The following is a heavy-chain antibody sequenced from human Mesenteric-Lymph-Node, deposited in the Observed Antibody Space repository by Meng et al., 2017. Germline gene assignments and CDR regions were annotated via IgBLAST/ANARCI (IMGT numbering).Heavy chain of an antibody. CDR2: IKQDGNEK. Sequence: GESLKISCAASGFTFSSFWMSWVRQVPGKGLEWVANIKQDGNEKYSVDSVKGRFTISRDNAKNSLYLQMNSLKAEDTAVYYCARDWGRYWGQGTLVTVSS. CDR3: ARDWGRY. CDR1: GFTFSSFW. V-gene: IGHV3-7*01. J-gene: IGHJ4*02. D-gene: IGHD3-16*01.